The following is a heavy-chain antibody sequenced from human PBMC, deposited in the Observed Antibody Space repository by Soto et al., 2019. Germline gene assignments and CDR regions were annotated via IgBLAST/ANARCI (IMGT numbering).Heavy chain of an antibody. J-gene: IGHJ1*01. CDR1: GFTVSSNY. Sequence: EVQLVEAGGGLIQPGGSLRLSCAASGFTVSSNYMSWVRQAPGKGLELGSVIYSGGSTYYADCEKGRFTISRDNPKNTLYLQMNSLRAEDTAVYYCARDRVESGYPEYFQHWGQGTLVTVSS. V-gene: IGHV3-53*01. CDR2: IYSGGST. CDR3: ARDRVESGYPEYFQH. D-gene: IGHD3-22*01.